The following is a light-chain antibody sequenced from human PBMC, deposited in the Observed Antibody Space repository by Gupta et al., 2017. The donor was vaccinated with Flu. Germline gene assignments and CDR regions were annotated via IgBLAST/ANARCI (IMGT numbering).Light chain of an antibody. CDR1: QSDSNNS. J-gene: IGKJ1*01. CDR3: WQFGRSSPVT. V-gene: IGKV3-20*01. CDR2: GAS. Sequence: DIVLTPSPGTLSLSPGARATLSCRASQSDSNNSLARHQQYPGQTPRLLLYGASSRVTGSPERFSGSRSATDFTLTISRREAEDFAVYYYWQFGRSSPVTFGQGTKVEIK.